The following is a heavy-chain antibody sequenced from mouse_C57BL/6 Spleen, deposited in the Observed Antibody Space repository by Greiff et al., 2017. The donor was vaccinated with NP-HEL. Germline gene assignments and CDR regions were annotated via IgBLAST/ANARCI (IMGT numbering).Heavy chain of an antibody. V-gene: IGHV5-16*01. Sequence: EVQVVESEGGLVQPGSSMKLSCTASGFTFSDYYMAWVRQVPEKGLEWVANINYDGSSTYYLDSLKSRFIISRDNAKNILYLQMSSLKSEDTATYYCARERTVVALHWYFDVWGTGTTVTVSS. CDR3: ARERTVVALHWYFDV. J-gene: IGHJ1*03. D-gene: IGHD1-1*01. CDR2: INYDGSST. CDR1: GFTFSDYY.